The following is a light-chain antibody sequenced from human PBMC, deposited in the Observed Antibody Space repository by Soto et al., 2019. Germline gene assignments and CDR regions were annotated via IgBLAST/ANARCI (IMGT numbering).Light chain of an antibody. J-gene: IGKJ5*01. Sequence: EIVLTQSPVTLSLSPGERATLSCRASQSVSSIYLAWYQQKPGQAPRLLIYDASTRATGIPARFSGSGSETDFTLTISSLEPEDFAVYYCQQRLHWPITFGQGTRLEIK. V-gene: IGKV3D-20*02. CDR1: QSVSSIY. CDR2: DAS. CDR3: QQRLHWPIT.